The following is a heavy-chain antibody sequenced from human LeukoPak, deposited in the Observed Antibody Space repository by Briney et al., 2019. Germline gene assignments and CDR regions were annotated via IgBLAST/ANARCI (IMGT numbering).Heavy chain of an antibody. CDR1: GFTFSTYA. Sequence: GGSLRLSCAASGFTFSTYAMSWVRQAPGKGLEWVSGISGSGDSTNYADSVKGRFTISRDNSKNTQYLQMNSLRAEDTAVYYCARGSYNPFDYWGQGTLVTASS. J-gene: IGHJ4*02. V-gene: IGHV3-23*01. CDR3: ARGSYNPFDY. CDR2: ISGSGDST. D-gene: IGHD3-16*01.